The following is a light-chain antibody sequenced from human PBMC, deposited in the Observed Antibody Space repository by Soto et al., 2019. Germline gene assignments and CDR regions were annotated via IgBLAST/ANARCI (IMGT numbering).Light chain of an antibody. CDR2: EVI. J-gene: IGLJ1*01. CDR1: SSDIGDYNS. V-gene: IGLV2-8*01. CDR3: TSYAAGDNYV. Sequence: QSVLTQPPSASGSPGQSVTISCTGTSSDIGDYNSVSWCQQHPAKAPKLIIYEVIKRPSGVPGRFSGSKSGNTASLTVSWLQAEDEADYYCTSYAAGDNYVFGTGTKVTVL.